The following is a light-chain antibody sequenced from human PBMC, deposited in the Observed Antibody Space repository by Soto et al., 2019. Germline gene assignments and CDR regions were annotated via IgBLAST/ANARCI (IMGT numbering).Light chain of an antibody. CDR2: WSS. Sequence: IVMTQSPESLAVSLGERVTLNCRSSSTVLSTANNKNFLAWYQHKSGQPPKLLIYWSSIRASGVPDRFSGSGSGTDFTLTISSLQPEDVALYFCHQHYSTPTFGQGTRLEIK. CDR1: STVLSTANNKNF. CDR3: HQHYSTPT. J-gene: IGKJ5*01. V-gene: IGKV4-1*01.